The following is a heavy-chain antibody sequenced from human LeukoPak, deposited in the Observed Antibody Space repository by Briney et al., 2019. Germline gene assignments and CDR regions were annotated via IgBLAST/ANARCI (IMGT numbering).Heavy chain of an antibody. CDR1: GGTFNSYA. J-gene: IGHJ4*02. CDR3: ASIGGGATPTFDY. D-gene: IGHD1-26*01. Sequence: ASVRVSCKASGGTFNSYAISWVRQAPGQGLEWMGGIIPIFGTANYAQKFQGRVTITTDESTSTAYMELSSLRSEDTAVYYCASIGGGATPTFDYWGQGTLVTVSS. CDR2: IIPIFGTA. V-gene: IGHV1-69*05.